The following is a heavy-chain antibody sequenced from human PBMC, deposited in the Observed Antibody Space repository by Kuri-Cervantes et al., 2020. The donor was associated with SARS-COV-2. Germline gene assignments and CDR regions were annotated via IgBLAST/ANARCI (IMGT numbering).Heavy chain of an antibody. CDR3: ANTPLVDALDI. CDR2: ISSSSSYI. Sequence: GESLKISCAASGFTFSSYSMNWVRQAPGKGLEWVSSISSSSSYIYYADSVKGRFTISRDNAKNSLYLQMNSLRAEDTAVYYCANTPLVDALDIWGQGTMVTVSS. V-gene: IGHV3-21*04. CDR1: GFTFSSYS. D-gene: IGHD2-8*02. J-gene: IGHJ3*02.